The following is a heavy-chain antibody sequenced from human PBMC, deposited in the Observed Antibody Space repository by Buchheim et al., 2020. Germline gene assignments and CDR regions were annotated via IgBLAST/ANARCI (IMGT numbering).Heavy chain of an antibody. J-gene: IGHJ4*02. CDR2: INPSGGGP. CDR1: GYTFTYYY. CDR3: ARGLPGYSNGCVDS. D-gene: IGHD6-19*01. V-gene: IGHV1-46*01. Sequence: QVQLVQSGAEVKKPGASVKVSCEASGYTFTYYYLHWVRQAPGQGLEWMGMINPSGGGPSYPQKFQGRVTMTRDTSTGTVYMELSSLSSEDTAVYFCARGLPGYSNGCVDSWGQGT.